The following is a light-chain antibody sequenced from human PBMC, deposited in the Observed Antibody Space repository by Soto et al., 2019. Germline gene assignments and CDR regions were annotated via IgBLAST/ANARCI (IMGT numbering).Light chain of an antibody. Sequence: QSALTQPRSVSGSPGQSVTISCTGTSSDVGGVKYVSWYQQHPGKAPQVMSYAVTKRPSGVPDRFSGSKSGNTASLTISGLQAEDEADYYCLSYAGNYTSVVFGGGTKLTVL. CDR1: SSDVGGVKY. V-gene: IGLV2-11*01. CDR3: LSYAGNYTSVV. J-gene: IGLJ2*01. CDR2: AVT.